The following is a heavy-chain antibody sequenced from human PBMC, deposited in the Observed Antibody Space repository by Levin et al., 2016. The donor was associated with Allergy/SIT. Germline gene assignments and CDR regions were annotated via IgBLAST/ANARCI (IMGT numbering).Heavy chain of an antibody. CDR3: AKDWPPINYDRSEGFDI. J-gene: IGHJ3*02. CDR2: ISGSGGST. D-gene: IGHD3-22*01. V-gene: IGHV3-23*01. Sequence: WIRQPPGKGLEWVSAISGSGGSTYYADSVKGRFTISRDNSKNTLYLQMNSLRAEDTAVYYCAKDWPPINYDRSEGFDIWGQGTMVTVSS.